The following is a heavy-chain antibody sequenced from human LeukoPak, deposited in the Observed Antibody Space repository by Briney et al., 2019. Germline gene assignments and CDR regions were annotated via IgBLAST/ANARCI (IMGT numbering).Heavy chain of an antibody. CDR1: GYTFTGYY. V-gene: IGHV1-2*02. CDR3: ARDSTYSSGWPLLDY. CDR2: INPNSGGT. Sequence: ASVKVSCKASGYTFTGYYMHWVRQAPGQGLEWMGWINPNSGGTNYAQKFQGRVTMTTDTSTSTAYMELRSLRSDDTAVYYCARDSTYSSGWPLLDYWGQGTLVTVSS. D-gene: IGHD6-19*01. J-gene: IGHJ4*02.